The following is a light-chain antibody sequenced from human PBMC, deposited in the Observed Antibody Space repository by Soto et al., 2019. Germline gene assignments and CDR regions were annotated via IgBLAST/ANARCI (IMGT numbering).Light chain of an antibody. J-gene: IGKJ1*01. CDR2: GAS. Sequence: EIVLTQSLGTLSLSPGERATLSCRASQSVRSNFLAWYQQKPGQAPRLLIYGASNRSTGIPDRCSGSGYGTDLTLTITRLESEDFAMYYCQRYDSLRTFGQGTKVEI. CDR1: QSVRSNF. CDR3: QRYDSLRT. V-gene: IGKV3-20*01.